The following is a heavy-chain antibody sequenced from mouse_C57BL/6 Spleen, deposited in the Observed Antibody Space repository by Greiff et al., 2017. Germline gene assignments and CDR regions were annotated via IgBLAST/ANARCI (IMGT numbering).Heavy chain of an antibody. V-gene: IGHV5-6*01. J-gene: IGHJ1*03. Sequence: EVKVVESGGDLVKPGGSLKLSCAASGFTFSSYGMSWVRQTPDKRLEWVATISSGGSYTYYPDSVKGRFTISRDNAKNTLYLQMSSLKSEDTAMYYCARSSLLLRPYFDVWGTGTTVTVSS. CDR3: ARSSLLLRPYFDV. CDR1: GFTFSSYG. CDR2: ISSGGSYT. D-gene: IGHD1-1*01.